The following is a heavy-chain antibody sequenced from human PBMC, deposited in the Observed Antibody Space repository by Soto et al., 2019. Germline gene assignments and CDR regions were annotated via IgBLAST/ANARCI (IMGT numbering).Heavy chain of an antibody. Sequence: GGPLRLSCAASGITVSSNYMSWGRQAPGKGLEWGSVTYSGGSTYYADSVTGRFTISRDNAKNTLYLQMNTLRAEDTAVYYCARDPPSYSGSYGMDVWGQGTTVTVSS. CDR1: GITVSSNY. J-gene: IGHJ6*02. D-gene: IGHD5-12*01. CDR3: ARDPPSYSGSYGMDV. V-gene: IGHV3-53*01. CDR2: TYSGGST.